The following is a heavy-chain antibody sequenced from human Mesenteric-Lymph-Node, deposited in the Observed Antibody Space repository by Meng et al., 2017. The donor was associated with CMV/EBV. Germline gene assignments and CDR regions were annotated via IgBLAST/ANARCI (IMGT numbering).Heavy chain of an antibody. J-gene: IGHJ4*02. CDR1: GGSFSGYY. Sequence: CAVYGGSFSGYYCSWIRQPPGKGLEWIGEINHSGSTNYNPSLKSRVTISVDTSKNQFSLKLSSVTAADTAVYYCASFLWFGELLRDYWGQGTLVTVSS. CDR2: INHSGST. CDR3: ASFLWFGELLRDY. D-gene: IGHD3-10*01. V-gene: IGHV4-34*01.